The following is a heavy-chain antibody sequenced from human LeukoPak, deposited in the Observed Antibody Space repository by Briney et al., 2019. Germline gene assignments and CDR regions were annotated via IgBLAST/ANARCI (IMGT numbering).Heavy chain of an antibody. CDR3: AREAQQHYYFDY. V-gene: IGHV3-7*05. D-gene: IGHD6-13*01. Sequence: GGSLRLSCAASGFTFSSYSMSWVRQAPGKGLEWVATIKQDGSEKYYVDSVKGRFTISRDNAKNSLYLQMNSLRAEDTAVYYCAREAQQHYYFDYWGQGTLVTVSS. CDR2: IKQDGSEK. CDR1: GFTFSSYS. J-gene: IGHJ4*02.